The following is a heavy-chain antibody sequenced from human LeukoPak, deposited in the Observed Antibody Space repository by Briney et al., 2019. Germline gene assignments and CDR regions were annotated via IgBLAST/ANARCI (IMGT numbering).Heavy chain of an antibody. D-gene: IGHD3-22*01. CDR3: AKRGPGYDKSTYPPHYFDY. Sequence: GGSLRLSCAASGFTFSTYWMHWVRQDPGKGLVWVSRISSDASITSYADPVKGRFTISRDNAKNTLYLQMNSLRAEDTAVYYCAKRGPGYDKSTYPPHYFDYWGQGTLVTVSS. CDR2: ISSDASIT. V-gene: IGHV3-74*01. J-gene: IGHJ4*02. CDR1: GFTFSTYW.